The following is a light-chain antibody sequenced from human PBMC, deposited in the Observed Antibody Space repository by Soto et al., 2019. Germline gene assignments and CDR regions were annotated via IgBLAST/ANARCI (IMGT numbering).Light chain of an antibody. J-gene: IGKJ1*01. CDR3: QQYYSYPPWT. CDR1: QGISSY. V-gene: IGKV1-8*01. CDR2: AAS. Sequence: AIRMTQSPSSFSASTGDRVTITCRASQGISSYLAWYQQKPGKAPKLLIYAASTLQSGVPSRFSGSGSGTNVTLSISCLQSADFATYYCQQYYSYPPWTFGQGTKVEIK.